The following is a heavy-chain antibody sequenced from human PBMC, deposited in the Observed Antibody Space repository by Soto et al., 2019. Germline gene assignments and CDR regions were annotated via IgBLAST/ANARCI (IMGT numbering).Heavy chain of an antibody. J-gene: IGHJ3*01. Sequence: PGGSLRLSCAAFGLTISGKKYVAWVRKAPGKGLEWVSGLYDVDGSFYADSVRGRFTTSSDSSKTTVYLQMNDLRPDDTAVYYCATWHEREHAYDVWGQGTTVTVSS. CDR1: GLTISGKKY. CDR3: ATWHEREHAYDV. V-gene: IGHV3-53*01. D-gene: IGHD1-1*01. CDR2: LYDVDGS.